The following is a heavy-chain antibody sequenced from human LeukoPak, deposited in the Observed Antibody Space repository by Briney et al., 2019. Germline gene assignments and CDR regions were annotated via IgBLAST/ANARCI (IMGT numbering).Heavy chain of an antibody. V-gene: IGHV3-21*01. CDR1: GFTFSSYS. CDR3: ARDETPYY. D-gene: IGHD4-23*01. CDR2: ISSSSSYI. J-gene: IGHJ4*02. Sequence: NSGRSLRLSCAASGFTFSSYSMNWVRQAPGKGLEWVSSISSSSSYIYYADSVKGRFTISRDNAKNSLSLQMNSLRAEDTAVYYCARDETPYYWGQGTLVTVSS.